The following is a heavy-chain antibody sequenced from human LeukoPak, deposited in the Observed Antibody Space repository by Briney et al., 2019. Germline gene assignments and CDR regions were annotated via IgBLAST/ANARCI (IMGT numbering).Heavy chain of an antibody. CDR2: ISWNSGSI. J-gene: IGHJ4*02. D-gene: IGHD1-26*01. CDR3: AGGATSVVDY. CDR1: GFTFDDYA. Sequence: GGSLRLSCAASGFTFDDYAMHWVRQAPGKGLEWVSGISWNSGSIGYADSVKGRFTISRDTSKNTLYLQMNSLRAADTAMYYCAGGATSVVDYWGQGTLVTVSS. V-gene: IGHV3-9*01.